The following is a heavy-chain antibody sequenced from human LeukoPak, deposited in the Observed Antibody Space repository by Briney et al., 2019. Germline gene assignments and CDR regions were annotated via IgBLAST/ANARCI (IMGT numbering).Heavy chain of an antibody. V-gene: IGHV3-30*02. D-gene: IGHD1-26*01. CDR1: AFTFSTYG. CDR3: AKVPGSQYYYYYMDV. Sequence: GGSLRLSCAASAFTFSTYGMHWVRQAPGKGLEWVAFIRYDGSNKYYADSVKGRFTISRDNSKNTLYLQMNSLRAEDTAVYYCAKVPGSQYYYYYMDVWGKGTTVTVSS. CDR2: IRYDGSNK. J-gene: IGHJ6*03.